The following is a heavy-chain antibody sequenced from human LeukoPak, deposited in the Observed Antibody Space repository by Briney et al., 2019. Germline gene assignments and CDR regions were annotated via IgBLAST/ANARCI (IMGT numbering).Heavy chain of an antibody. CDR2: ISSSGTTI. D-gene: IGHD1-26*01. CDR3: ARDRFSGSYPLDY. Sequence: SGRSLRLSCAASGFTFNDYYMTWIRQAPGKGLEWVSYISSSGTTIYYADSVKGRFTISRDNAKNSLYLQMNSLRAEDTAVYYCARDRFSGSYPLDYWGQGTLVTVSS. CDR1: GFTFNDYY. J-gene: IGHJ4*02. V-gene: IGHV3-11*01.